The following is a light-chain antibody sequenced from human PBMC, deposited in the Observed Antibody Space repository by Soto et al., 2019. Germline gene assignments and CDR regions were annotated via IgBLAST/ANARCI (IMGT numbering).Light chain of an antibody. J-gene: IGLJ1*01. V-gene: IGLV2-14*03. CDR2: DVN. Sequence: QSALTQPASVSGSPGQSITISCTGTSSDVGAYNFVSWYQQHPGKAPKLIIYDVNNRPSEVSNRFSGSKSGNTALLTISGLQAEDEGDYYCSSFTTGVNYVFGIGPMLTVL. CDR1: SSDVGAYNF. CDR3: SSFTTGVNYV.